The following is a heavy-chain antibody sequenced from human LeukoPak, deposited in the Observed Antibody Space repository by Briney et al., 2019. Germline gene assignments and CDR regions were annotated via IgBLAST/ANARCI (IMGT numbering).Heavy chain of an antibody. Sequence: GGSLRLSCAASGFTFSNAWMSWVRQAPGKGLEWVGRIKSKTDGGTTDYAAPVKGRFTISRDDSKNTAYLQMNSLKTEDTAVYYCTSTSWFGELWLDYWGQGTLVTVSS. V-gene: IGHV3-15*01. J-gene: IGHJ4*02. CDR1: GFTFSNAW. CDR3: TSTSWFGELWLDY. D-gene: IGHD3-10*01. CDR2: IKSKTDGGTT.